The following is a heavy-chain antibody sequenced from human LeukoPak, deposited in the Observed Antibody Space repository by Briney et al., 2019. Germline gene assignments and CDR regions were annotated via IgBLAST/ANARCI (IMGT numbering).Heavy chain of an antibody. D-gene: IGHD3-3*01. CDR1: GGSISSGHYY. CDR3: ARSRFLRDFDY. Sequence: SETLSLTCTVSGGSISSGHYYWSWIRQPPGKGLEWIGYISYSGSTNYNPSLKSRVTMSVDTFKNQFSLKLSSVTAADTAVYYCARSRFLRDFDYWGQGTLVTVSS. J-gene: IGHJ4*02. V-gene: IGHV4-61*01. CDR2: ISYSGST.